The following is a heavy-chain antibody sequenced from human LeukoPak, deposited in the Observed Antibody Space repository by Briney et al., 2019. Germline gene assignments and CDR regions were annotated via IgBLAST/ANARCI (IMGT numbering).Heavy chain of an antibody. D-gene: IGHD3-22*01. CDR1: GYTFTSYG. Sequence: ASVKVSCKASGYTFTSYGISWVRQAPGQGLEWMGWISAYNGNTNYAQKLQGRVTMTTDTSTSTAYMELRSLRSDDTAVYYCARDRETVYYDSSDYLNWFDPWGQGTLVTVSS. CDR2: ISAYNGNT. J-gene: IGHJ5*02. V-gene: IGHV1-18*01. CDR3: ARDRETVYYDSSDYLNWFDP.